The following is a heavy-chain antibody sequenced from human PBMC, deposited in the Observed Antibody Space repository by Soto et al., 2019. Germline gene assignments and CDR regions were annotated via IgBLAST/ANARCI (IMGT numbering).Heavy chain of an antibody. CDR1: GFTFSDYA. V-gene: IGHV3-30-3*01. CDR3: ARDGGFSYGFDYYFDY. CDR2: ISYDGYNS. Sequence: GGSLRLSCVASGFTFSDYAVHWVRLAPSKGLEWVAMISYDGYNSYSADSVKGRFTISRDNSKNTLFLQMDSLRPDDTASYYCARDGGFSYGFDYYFDYWGHGTLVTVSS. D-gene: IGHD3-16*01. J-gene: IGHJ4*01.